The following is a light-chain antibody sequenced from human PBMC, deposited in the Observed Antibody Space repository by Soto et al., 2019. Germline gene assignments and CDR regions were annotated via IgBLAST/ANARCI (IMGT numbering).Light chain of an antibody. Sequence: TGMKKSPATLSVSPGERATLSCRASQSVSSNLAWYQQKPGQAPRLLIYGASTRATGIPARFSGSGSGTDFTLEISRVETDDVGIYYCMQSTQLPPTFGHGRRLAIK. CDR3: MQSTQLPPT. J-gene: IGKJ5*01. CDR1: QSVSSN. V-gene: IGKV3-15*01. CDR2: GAS.